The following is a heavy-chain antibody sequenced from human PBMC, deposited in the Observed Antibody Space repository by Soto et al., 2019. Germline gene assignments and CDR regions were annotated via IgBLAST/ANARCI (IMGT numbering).Heavy chain of an antibody. Sequence: RLSCAASGFTFSSYEMNWVRQAPGKGLEWVSYISSSGSTIYYADSVKGRCTISRDNAKNSRYLQRTSLRAEDTAVNYCAGDRMYYDFWSGSLYGPFDVWGQGTTV. CDR2: ISSSGSTI. D-gene: IGHD3-3*01. CDR3: AGDRMYYDFWSGSLYGPFDV. J-gene: IGHJ6*02. V-gene: IGHV3-48*03. CDR1: GFTFSSYE.